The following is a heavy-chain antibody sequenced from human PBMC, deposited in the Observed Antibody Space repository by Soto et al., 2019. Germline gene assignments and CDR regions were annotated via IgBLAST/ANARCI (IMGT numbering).Heavy chain of an antibody. CDR3: ARGGPEVATIGSFDY. CDR2: IIPDGGST. J-gene: IGHJ4*02. V-gene: IGHV1-46*01. Sequence: SVKVSGKPFGDAFTSSYMHWARQRPEQGPEWMGRIIPDGGSTHYAQKFQGRVTVTRDTSTNTVYVELKSMRSDDTAVYYCARGGPEVATIGSFDYWGQGTLVGVSS. D-gene: IGHD5-12*01. CDR1: GDAFTSSY.